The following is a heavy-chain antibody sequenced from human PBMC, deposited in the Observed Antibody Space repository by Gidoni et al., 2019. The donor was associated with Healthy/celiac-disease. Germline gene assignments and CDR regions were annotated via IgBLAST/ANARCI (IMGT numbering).Heavy chain of an antibody. V-gene: IGHV3-23*01. Sequence: EVQLLESGGGLVQPGGSLRLSCAASGFTFSSHAMSWVRQAPGKGLEWVSAISGSGGSTYYADSVKGRFTISRDNSKNTLYLQMNSLRAEDTAVYYCASQDRDIVVVVAATDYWGQGTLVTVSS. J-gene: IGHJ4*02. D-gene: IGHD2-15*01. CDR2: ISGSGGST. CDR3: ASQDRDIVVVVAATDY. CDR1: GFTFSSHA.